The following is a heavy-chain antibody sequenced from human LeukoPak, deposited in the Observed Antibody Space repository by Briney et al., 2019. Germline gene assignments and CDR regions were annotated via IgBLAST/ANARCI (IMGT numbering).Heavy chain of an antibody. D-gene: IGHD5-18*01. CDR3: ARSQGGYSYGKIDY. J-gene: IGHJ4*02. CDR2: ITDTSHI. Sequence: PGGSLRLSCAASGFTFSTHSMNWVRQAPGKGLEGVSSITDTSHIYDAYSVKGRFTISRDNTKNSLYLQMNSLRAEDTAVYFCARSQGGYSYGKIDYWGREPWSPSPQ. CDR1: GFTFSTHS. V-gene: IGHV3-69-1*02.